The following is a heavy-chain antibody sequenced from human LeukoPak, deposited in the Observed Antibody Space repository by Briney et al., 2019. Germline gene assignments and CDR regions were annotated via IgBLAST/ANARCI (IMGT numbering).Heavy chain of an antibody. D-gene: IGHD3-10*01. V-gene: IGHV1-46*01. CDR1: GYTLTSYY. CDR3: ARDIEGTMVRRVVSKC. Sequence: ASVTVSRKASGYTLTSYYMHWVRQAPARGLEWMGIINHSGGSTSYAQKFQGRDAMTRDTSTNTFYMKLSILRSEETAVYYCARDIEGTMVRRVVSKCWGQGTIVTV. J-gene: IGHJ4*02. CDR2: INHSGGST.